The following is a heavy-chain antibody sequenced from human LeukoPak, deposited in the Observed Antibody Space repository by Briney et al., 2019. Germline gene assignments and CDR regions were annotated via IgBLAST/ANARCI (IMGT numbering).Heavy chain of an antibody. V-gene: IGHV3-66*01. Sequence: GGSLGLSCAASGFTVSSNYMSWVRQAPGKGLEWVSVIYSGGSTYYADSVKGRFTISRDNSKNTLYLQMNSLRAEDTAVYYCARGYKKAPFDYWGQGTLVTVSS. J-gene: IGHJ4*02. CDR1: GFTVSSNY. D-gene: IGHD1-1*01. CDR2: IYSGGST. CDR3: ARGYKKAPFDY.